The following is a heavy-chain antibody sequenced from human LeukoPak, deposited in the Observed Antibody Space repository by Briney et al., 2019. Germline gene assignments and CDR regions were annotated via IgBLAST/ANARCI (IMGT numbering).Heavy chain of an antibody. J-gene: IGHJ4*02. Sequence: ASVKVSCKASNYTFITYDINWVRQAPGQGLEWMGWINTNTGNPTYAQGFTGRFVFSLDTSVSTAYLQISSLKAEDTAVYYCARGNQVFDYWGQGTLVTVSS. CDR3: ARGNQVFDY. V-gene: IGHV7-4-1*02. CDR1: NYTFITYD. CDR2: INTNTGNP.